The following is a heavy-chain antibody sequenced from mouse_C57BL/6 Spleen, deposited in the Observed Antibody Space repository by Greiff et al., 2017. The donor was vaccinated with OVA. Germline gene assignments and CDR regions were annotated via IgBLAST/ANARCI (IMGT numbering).Heavy chain of an antibody. J-gene: IGHJ2*01. Sequence: EVQLQQSGAELVRPGASVKLSCTASGFNIKDDYMHWVKQRPEQGLEWIGWIDPENGDTEYASKFQGKATITADTSSNTAYLQLSSLTSEDTADYYCTTWGRQRKLRSYRGQGTTLTVSS. D-gene: IGHD3-2*02. CDR1: GFNIKDDY. CDR3: TTWGRQRKLRSY. CDR2: IDPENGDT. V-gene: IGHV14-4*01.